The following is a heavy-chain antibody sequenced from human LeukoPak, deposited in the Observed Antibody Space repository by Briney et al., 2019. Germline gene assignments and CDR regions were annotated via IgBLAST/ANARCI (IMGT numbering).Heavy chain of an antibody. CDR2: IYYSGST. D-gene: IGHD4-17*01. J-gene: IGHJ4*02. CDR3: ARSKGDGDYTFGY. Sequence: SQTLSLTCTVSGGSISSGDYYWSWIRQPPGKGLEWIGYIYYSGSTYYNPSLKSRVTISVDTSKNQFSLKLSSVTAADTAVYYCARSKGDGDYTFGYWGQGTLVTVSS. V-gene: IGHV4-30-4*01. CDR1: GGSISSGDYY.